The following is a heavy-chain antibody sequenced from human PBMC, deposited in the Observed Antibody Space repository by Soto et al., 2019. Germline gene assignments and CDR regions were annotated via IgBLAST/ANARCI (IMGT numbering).Heavy chain of an antibody. J-gene: IGHJ6*02. D-gene: IGHD3-3*01. CDR2: ISYDGSNK. Sequence: GGSLRLSCAASGFTFSSYGMHWVRQAPGKGLEWVAVISYDGSNKYYADSVKGRFTISRDNSKNTLYLQMNSLRAEDTAVYYCAKDLVGISGVVLPGYYYYGMDVWGQGTTVTVSS. V-gene: IGHV3-30*18. CDR3: AKDLVGISGVVLPGYYYYGMDV. CDR1: GFTFSSYG.